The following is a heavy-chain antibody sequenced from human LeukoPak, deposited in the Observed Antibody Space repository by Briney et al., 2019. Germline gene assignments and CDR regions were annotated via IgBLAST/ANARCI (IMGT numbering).Heavy chain of an antibody. J-gene: IGHJ4*02. Sequence: GASVKVSCKASGGTFSSYAISWVRRAPGQGLEWMGGIIPIFGTANYAQKFQGTVTITADESTSTAYMELSSLRSEDTAVYYCARELLGGYGFDYWGQGTLVTVSS. D-gene: IGHD5-12*01. CDR2: IIPIFGTA. CDR3: ARELLGGYGFDY. V-gene: IGHV1-69*13. CDR1: GGTFSSYA.